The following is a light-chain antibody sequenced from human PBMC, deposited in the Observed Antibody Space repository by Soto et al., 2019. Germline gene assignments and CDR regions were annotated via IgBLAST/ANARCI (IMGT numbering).Light chain of an antibody. Sequence: QSVLTQPASVSGPPGQSITISCTGTSSDVGGYNYVSWYQQHPGKAPKLMIYEVSNRPSGVSNRFSGSKSGNTASLTISGLQAEDEADYYCSSYTSSSTLLFGTGTKVTVL. CDR3: SSYTSSSTLL. CDR2: EVS. V-gene: IGLV2-14*01. J-gene: IGLJ1*01. CDR1: SSDVGGYNY.